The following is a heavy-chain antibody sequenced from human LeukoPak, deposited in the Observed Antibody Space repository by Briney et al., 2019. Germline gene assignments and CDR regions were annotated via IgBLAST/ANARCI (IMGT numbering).Heavy chain of an antibody. Sequence: GGSLRLSCAAAGFTLSTYWMSWVRQAPGKGLEWVANTNQEGSEKYYVDSVKGRFTISKDNAKNALYLQMNSLRAEDTAVYYCARDPKWLDYWGQGTLVTVSS. CDR2: TNQEGSEK. CDR1: GFTLSTYW. J-gene: IGHJ4*02. V-gene: IGHV3-7*01. D-gene: IGHD5-12*01. CDR3: ARDPKWLDY.